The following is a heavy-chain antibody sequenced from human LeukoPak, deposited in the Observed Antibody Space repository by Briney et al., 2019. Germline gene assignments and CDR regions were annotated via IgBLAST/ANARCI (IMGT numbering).Heavy chain of an antibody. Sequence: SETLSLTCTVSGGSISSYYWSWIRQPPGKGLEWMGYIYYSGSTNYNPSLKSRVTISVDTSKNQFSLKLSSVPAADTAVYYSARAPLWGGTLFFDYWGQGTLVTVSS. V-gene: IGHV4-59*01. CDR2: IYYSGST. CDR1: GGSISSYY. CDR3: ARAPLWGGTLFFDY. D-gene: IGHD3-3*01. J-gene: IGHJ4*02.